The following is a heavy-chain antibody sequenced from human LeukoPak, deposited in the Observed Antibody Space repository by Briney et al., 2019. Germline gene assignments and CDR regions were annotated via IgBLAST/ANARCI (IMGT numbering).Heavy chain of an antibody. CDR2: ISGSGGST. V-gene: IGHV3-23*01. CDR3: EKGFGSSGRYYFDY. D-gene: IGHD6-19*01. Sequence: GGSLRLSCAASGFTFTSYALSWVRQAPGKGLEWVSTISGSGGSTYYADSAKGRFTVSRDNSKNTLYLQMNSLRAEDSALYYCEKGFGSSGRYYFDYWGEGTLVTVSA. CDR1: GFTFTSYA. J-gene: IGHJ4*02.